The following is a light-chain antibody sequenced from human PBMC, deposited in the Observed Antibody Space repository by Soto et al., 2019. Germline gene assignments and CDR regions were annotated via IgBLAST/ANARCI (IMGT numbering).Light chain of an antibody. V-gene: IGKV1-5*03. CDR1: QSISNW. CDR2: KAS. Sequence: DIQMTQSPSTLSASVGDRVTITCRASQSISNWLAWYQQKPGKAPKLLIYKASTLETGVPSRFSGSGSGTEFTLTISSLQPDDSATYYCQQYNIYPRTFGQGTMVEIK. J-gene: IGKJ1*01. CDR3: QQYNIYPRT.